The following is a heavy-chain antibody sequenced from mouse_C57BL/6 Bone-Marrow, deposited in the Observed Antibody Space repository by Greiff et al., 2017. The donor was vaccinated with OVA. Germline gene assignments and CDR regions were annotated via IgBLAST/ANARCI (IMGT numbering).Heavy chain of an antibody. CDR3: ARQTTS. CDR2: ISSGSSTI. D-gene: IGHD1-1*01. CDR1: GFTFSDYG. J-gene: IGHJ4*01. V-gene: IGHV5-17*01. Sequence: EVKLVESGGGLVKPGGSLKLSCAASGFTFSDYGMHWVRQAPGKGLEWVAYISSGSSTICYTDTVKGRVTISRDNAKNTLFLQMTSLRADDTAMYYCARQTTSWGQGTSVTVSS.